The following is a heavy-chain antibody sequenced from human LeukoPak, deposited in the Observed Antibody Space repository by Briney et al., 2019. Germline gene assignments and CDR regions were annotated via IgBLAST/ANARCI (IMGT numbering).Heavy chain of an antibody. D-gene: IGHD2-15*01. Sequence: GGSLRLSCAASGFTFSSYSMNWIRQAPGKGLEWVSSMSVGSGLIYYAESVKGRFTVSRDNAKKSLYLQMNSLRAEDTAVYYCARDRQAVVAATLYYFDYWGQGTLVTVSS. J-gene: IGHJ4*02. CDR3: ARDRQAVVAATLYYFDY. V-gene: IGHV3-21*01. CDR2: MSVGSGLI. CDR1: GFTFSSYS.